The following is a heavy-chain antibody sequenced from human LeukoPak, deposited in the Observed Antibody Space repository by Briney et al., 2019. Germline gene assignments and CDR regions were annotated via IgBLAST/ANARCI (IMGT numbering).Heavy chain of an antibody. CDR2: KYYSGNS. CDR1: GGSISSGGYY. CDR3: ARLYYYYGMDV. V-gene: IGHV4-39*01. J-gene: IGHJ6*02. Sequence: PSQTLSLTCTVSGGSISSGGYYWGWIRQPPGKGLELIGSKYYSGNSYYNPSLKSRASISVDTSKNQFSLKLSSVTAADTAVYYCARLYYYYGMDVWGQGTTVTVSS.